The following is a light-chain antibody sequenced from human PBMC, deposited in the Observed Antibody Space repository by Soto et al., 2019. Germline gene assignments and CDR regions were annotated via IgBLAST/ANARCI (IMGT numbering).Light chain of an antibody. CDR2: DVS. Sequence: QSALTQPRSVSGSPGQSVAISCTGTSSDVGGYNYVPWYQQHPGKAPKLMIYDVSKRPSGVPDRFSGSKSGNTASLTISGLQAEDEADYYCCSYAGSYTFDVFGTGTKVTVL. J-gene: IGLJ1*01. CDR3: CSYAGSYTFDV. V-gene: IGLV2-11*01. CDR1: SSDVGGYNY.